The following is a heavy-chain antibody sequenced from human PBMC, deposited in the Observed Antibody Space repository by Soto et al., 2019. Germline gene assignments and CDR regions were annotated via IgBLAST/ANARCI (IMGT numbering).Heavy chain of an antibody. CDR1: GFSLTTGRMG. CDR2: IFSNDER. J-gene: IGHJ6*02. CDR3: ARLVADRYYYYYGLEV. Sequence: QVTLKESGPVLVKATETLKLTCTDSGFSLTTGRMGVSWIRQPPGKAMEWLAHIFSNDERSYNSSLQPRLTMSNVTSKGQLVLTMTDVCPVDTATYYCARLVADRYYYYYGLEVWGPGTTVAVSS. V-gene: IGHV2-26*01.